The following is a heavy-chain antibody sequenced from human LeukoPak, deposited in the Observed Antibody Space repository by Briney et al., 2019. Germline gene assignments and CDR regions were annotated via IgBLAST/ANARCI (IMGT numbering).Heavy chain of an antibody. CDR2: INSNSGGT. CDR1: GYTFTGYY. CDR3: ARDCRLRFLEWLSQYGMDV. V-gene: IGHV1-2*02. Sequence: ASVKVSCKASGYTFTGYYMHWVRQAPGQGLEWMGWINSNSGGTNYAQKFQGRVTMTRDTSISTAYMELSSLRSEDTAVYYCARDCRLRFLEWLSQYGMDVWGQGTTVTVSS. J-gene: IGHJ6*02. D-gene: IGHD3-3*01.